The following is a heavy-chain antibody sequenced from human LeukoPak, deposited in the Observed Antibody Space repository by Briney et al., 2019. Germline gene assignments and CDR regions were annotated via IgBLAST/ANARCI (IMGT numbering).Heavy chain of an antibody. CDR3: ARDLLPGIAAPDAFDI. D-gene: IGHD6-13*01. V-gene: IGHV3-21*01. CDR2: ISSSSYI. J-gene: IGHJ3*02. CDR1: GFTFSSYS. Sequence: GGSLRLSCAASGFTFSSYSMNWVRQAPGNGLEWVSSISSSSYIYYADSVKGRLTISRDNAKNSLYLQMNSLRAEDTAVYYCARDLLPGIAAPDAFDIWGQGTMVTVSS.